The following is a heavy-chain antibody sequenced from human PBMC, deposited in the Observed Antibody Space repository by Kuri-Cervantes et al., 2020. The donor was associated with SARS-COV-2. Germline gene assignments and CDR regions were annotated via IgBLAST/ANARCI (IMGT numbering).Heavy chain of an antibody. CDR3: ARPYCASSTCYDGTFDS. J-gene: IGHJ4*02. CDR2: IIPLFGTT. V-gene: IGHV1-69*06. D-gene: IGHD2-2*01. Sequence: SVKVSCKASGGTFSSYAVTWVRQAPGRGLEWMGRIIPLFGTTIYAEKFRGRVTLTADKSTNTAYMELSSLRSEDTAVYYCARPYCASSTCYDGTFDSWGQGTLVTVSS. CDR1: GGTFSSYA.